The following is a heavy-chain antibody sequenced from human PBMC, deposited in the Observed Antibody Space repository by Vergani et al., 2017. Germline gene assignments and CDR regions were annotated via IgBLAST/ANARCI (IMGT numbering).Heavy chain of an antibody. V-gene: IGHV1-69*08. J-gene: IGHJ5*02. CDR2: IIPILGIA. CDR1: GGTFSSYT. CDR3: ARDGSIAAQINWFDP. Sequence: QVQLVQSGAEVKKPGSSVKVSCKASGGTFSSYTISWVRQAPGQGLEWMGRIIPILGIANYAQKFQGRVTITADKSTSTAYMELSSLRSEDTAVYYCARDGSIAAQINWFDPWGQGTLVTVSS. D-gene: IGHD6-6*01.